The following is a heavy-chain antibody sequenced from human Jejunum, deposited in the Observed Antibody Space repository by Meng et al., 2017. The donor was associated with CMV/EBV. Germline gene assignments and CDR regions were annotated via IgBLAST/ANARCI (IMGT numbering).Heavy chain of an antibody. CDR3: ARGNALDY. J-gene: IGHJ4*02. V-gene: IGHV3-7*01. Sequence: SCEASGFIFRNYWRSWARQAPGRGLEWVASMKTDGSEKYYVDSVKGRFTMSRDNAKNSLYLQMNSLRAEDTAVYYCARGNALDYWGLGTRVTVSS. CDR1: GFIFRNYW. CDR2: MKTDGSEK.